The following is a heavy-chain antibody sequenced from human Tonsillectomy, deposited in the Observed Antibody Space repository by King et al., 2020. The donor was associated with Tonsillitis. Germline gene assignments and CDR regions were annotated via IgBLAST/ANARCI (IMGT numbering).Heavy chain of an antibody. V-gene: IGHV3-43*02. CDR1: GFAFNDFA. J-gene: IGHJ6*03. CDR3: AKDDRYGDYYYYHCYMDV. CDR2: ISGDGIIT. D-gene: IGHD4-17*01. Sequence: QLVQSGGGVVQTGGSLRLSCAASGFAFNDFAMHWGRQAPGKGLEWVSFISGDGIITYYADFVKGRFTTSRDNSRNSLYLQRNGLRTEDTAFYYCAKDDRYGDYYYYHCYMDVWGKGTTVTVSS.